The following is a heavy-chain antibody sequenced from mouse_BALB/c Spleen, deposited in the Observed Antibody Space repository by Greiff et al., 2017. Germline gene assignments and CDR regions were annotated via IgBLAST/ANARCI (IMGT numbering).Heavy chain of an antibody. D-gene: IGHD2-14*01. V-gene: IGHV5-6-4*01. CDR1: GFTFSSYT. J-gene: IGHJ4*01. CDR3: TRDGNYRYGDAMDY. Sequence: EVKLVESGGGLVKPGGSLKLSCAASGFTFSSYTMSWVRQTPEKRLEWVATISSGGSYTYYPDSVKGRFTISRDNAKNTLYLQMSSLKSEDTAMYYCTRDGNYRYGDAMDYWGQGTSVTVSS. CDR2: ISSGGSYT.